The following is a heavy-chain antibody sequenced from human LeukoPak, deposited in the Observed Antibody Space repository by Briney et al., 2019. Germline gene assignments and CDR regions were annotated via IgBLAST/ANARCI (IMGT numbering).Heavy chain of an antibody. V-gene: IGHV1-18*04. Sequence: ASVKVSCKASGYTFTSYGISWVRQAPGQGLEWMGWISAYNGNTNYAQKLQGRVTMTTDTSTSTAYMELRSLRPDDTAVYYCARDIVVVPAAIYYYYYGMDVWGKGTTVTVSS. J-gene: IGHJ6*04. CDR1: GYTFTSYG. D-gene: IGHD2-2*01. CDR3: ARDIVVVPAAIYYYYYGMDV. CDR2: ISAYNGNT.